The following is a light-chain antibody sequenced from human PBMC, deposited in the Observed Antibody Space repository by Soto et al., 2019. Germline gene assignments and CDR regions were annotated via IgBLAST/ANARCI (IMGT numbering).Light chain of an antibody. CDR1: SSDVGAYNY. CDR2: DVT. V-gene: IGLV2-11*01. CDR3: SSYAGRYTWV. J-gene: IGLJ3*02. Sequence: QSALTQPRSVSGSPGQSVTISCTGTSSDVGAYNYVSWYQQHPGKAPKLMIYDVTNRPSGVPDRFSGSKSANTASLTISGLKAEDEADYYCSSYAGRYTWVFGGGTKVTVL.